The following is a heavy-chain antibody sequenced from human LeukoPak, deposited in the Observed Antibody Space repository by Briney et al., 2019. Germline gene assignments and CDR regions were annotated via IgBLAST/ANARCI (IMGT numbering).Heavy chain of an antibody. CDR3: ARADYGYCTNGVCYAFDY. CDR2: IIPIFGTA. D-gene: IGHD2-8*01. CDR1: GGTFSSYA. J-gene: IGHJ4*02. Sequence: SVKVFCKASGGTFSSYAISWVRQAPGQGLEWMGGIIPIFGTANYAQKFQGRVTITTDESTSTAYMELSSLRSEDTAVYYCARADYGYCTNGVCYAFDYWGQGTLVTVSS. V-gene: IGHV1-69*05.